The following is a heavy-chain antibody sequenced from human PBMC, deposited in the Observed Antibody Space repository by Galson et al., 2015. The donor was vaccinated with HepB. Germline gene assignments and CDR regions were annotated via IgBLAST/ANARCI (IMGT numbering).Heavy chain of an antibody. Sequence: QSGAEVKKPGESLKISCKGSGYSFTSYWIGWVRQMPRKGLEWMGIIYPGDSDTRYSPSFQGQVTISADKSISTAYLQWSSLKASDTAMYYCARALGDPTTVTNYYYYYMDVWGKGTTVTVSS. CDR2: IYPGDSDT. J-gene: IGHJ6*03. V-gene: IGHV5-51*01. D-gene: IGHD4-11*01. CDR3: ARALGDPTTVTNYYYYYMDV. CDR1: GYSFTSYW.